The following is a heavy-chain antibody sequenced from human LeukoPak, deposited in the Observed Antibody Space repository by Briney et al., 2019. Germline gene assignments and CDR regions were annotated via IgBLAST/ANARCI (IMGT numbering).Heavy chain of an antibody. CDR1: GDSISTSNSY. J-gene: IGHJ4*02. Sequence: SETLSLTCTVSGDSISTSNSYWGWIRQPPGKGLEWIGSIYYSGNTYYNASLKSRVTISVDTSKNQFSLKLSSVTAADTAVYYCASRRPYCSGGSCYARGYTHYFDYWGQGTLVTVSS. CDR2: IYYSGNT. CDR3: ASRRPYCSGGSCYARGYTHYFDY. V-gene: IGHV4-39*07. D-gene: IGHD2-15*01.